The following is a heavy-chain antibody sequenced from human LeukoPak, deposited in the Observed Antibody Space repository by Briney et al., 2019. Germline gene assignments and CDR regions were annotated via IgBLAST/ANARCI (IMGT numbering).Heavy chain of an antibody. D-gene: IGHD3-3*01. CDR1: GGSISSYY. CDR2: IYYSGST. V-gene: IGHV4-59*01. Sequence: PSETLSLTCTVSGGSISSYYWSWIRQPPGKGLEWIGYIYYSGSTNYNPSLKSRVTISVDTSKNQFSLKLSSVTAADTAVYYCARVSGDYDFWSGYYQGNWFDPCGQGTLVTVSS. CDR3: ARVSGDYDFWSGYYQGNWFDP. J-gene: IGHJ5*02.